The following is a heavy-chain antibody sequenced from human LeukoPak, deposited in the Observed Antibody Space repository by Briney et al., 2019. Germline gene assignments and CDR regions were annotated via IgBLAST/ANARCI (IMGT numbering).Heavy chain of an antibody. CDR3: ARDPNGDYIGAFDM. V-gene: IGHV3-53*01. CDR1: GFFVSNNY. Sequence: GGSLRLSCAASGFFVSNNYMSWVRQAPGKGLEWVSGISGSGTYYADFAKGRFTISRDNSKNTLYLQMNSLRAEDTATYYCARDPNGDYIGAFDMWGQGTMVTVS. J-gene: IGHJ3*02. CDR2: ISGSGT. D-gene: IGHD4-17*01.